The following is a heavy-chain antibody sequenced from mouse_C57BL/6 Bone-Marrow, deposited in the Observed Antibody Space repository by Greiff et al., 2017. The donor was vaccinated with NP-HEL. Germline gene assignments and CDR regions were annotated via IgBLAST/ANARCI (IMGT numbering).Heavy chain of an antibody. D-gene: IGHD2-4*01. CDR2: ISDGGSYT. V-gene: IGHV5-4*01. CDR3: ARDGGYDYDVSFDY. Sequence: EVHLVESGGGLVKPGGSLKLSCAASGFTFSSYAMSWVRQTPEKRLEWVATISDGGSYTYYPDNVKGRFTLSRDNAKNNLYLQMSHLKSEDTAMYYCARDGGYDYDVSFDYWGQGTTLTVSS. CDR1: GFTFSSYA. J-gene: IGHJ2*01.